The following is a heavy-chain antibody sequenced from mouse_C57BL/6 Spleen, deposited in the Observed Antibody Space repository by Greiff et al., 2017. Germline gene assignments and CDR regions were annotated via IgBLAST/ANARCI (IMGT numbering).Heavy chain of an antibody. CDR2: ISDGGSYT. D-gene: IGHD5-1*01. CDR3: ARDTYRYYFDY. V-gene: IGHV5-4*01. CDR1: GFTFSSYA. J-gene: IGHJ2*01. Sequence: EVQLQESGGGLVKPGGSLKLSCAASGFTFSSYAMSWVRQTPEKRLAWVATISDGGSYTSYPDNVKGRFTISRDNAKNNLYLQMSHLKSEDTAMYYCARDTYRYYFDYWGQGTTLTVSS.